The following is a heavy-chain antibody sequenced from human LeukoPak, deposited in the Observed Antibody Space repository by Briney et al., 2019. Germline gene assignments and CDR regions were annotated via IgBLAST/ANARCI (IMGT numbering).Heavy chain of an antibody. V-gene: IGHV3-23*01. J-gene: IGHJ6*02. Sequence: GGSLRLSCAASGFTFSSYVMNWVRQAPGKGLEWVSAISGSGGSTYYADSVKGRFTISRDNSKNTLYLQMNSLRAEDTAVYYCAKSHSSSSYLYYYYYGMDVWGQGTTVTVSS. CDR1: GFTFSSYV. CDR3: AKSHSSSSYLYYYYYGMDV. CDR2: ISGSGGST. D-gene: IGHD6-13*01.